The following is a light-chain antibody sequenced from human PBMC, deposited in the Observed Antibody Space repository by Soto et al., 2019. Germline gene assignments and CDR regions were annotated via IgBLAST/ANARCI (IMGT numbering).Light chain of an antibody. V-gene: IGKV3-15*01. Sequence: IEMTQSPATLSVSPGARAPLSCRASQSVSSNLVWYQQKPSQAPRLLIYGASTRVTGIPARFSGSGSGTEFTLTISSLQSEDFAVYYCQQYHNWWTFGQGTKVDI. CDR1: QSVSSN. CDR3: QQYHNWWT. J-gene: IGKJ1*01. CDR2: GAS.